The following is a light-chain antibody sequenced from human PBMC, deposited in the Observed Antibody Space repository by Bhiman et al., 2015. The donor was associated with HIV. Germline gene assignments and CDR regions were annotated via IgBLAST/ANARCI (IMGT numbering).Light chain of an antibody. CDR3: HSVDTSAVSAV. J-gene: IGLJ2*01. Sequence: SYELTQSPSISVSPGQTARITCSGDVLSKQYGFWYQQKAGRAPILVISKDVDRPSGIPERFSGSSSGTTVTLTITGIQAEDEADYYCHSVDTSAVSAVFGGGTKLTVL. CDR2: KDV. CDR1: VLSKQY. V-gene: IGLV3-25*02.